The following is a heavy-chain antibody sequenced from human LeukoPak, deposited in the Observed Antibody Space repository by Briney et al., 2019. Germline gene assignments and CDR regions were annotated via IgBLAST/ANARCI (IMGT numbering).Heavy chain of an antibody. Sequence: GGSLRLSCAASGFTFSNYWMSWVRQAPGKGLEWVSDIDSSSSTIYYTDSVKGRFTISRDNAKSSLYLQMNSLRAEDTAVYYCVRASHIVVVTGIPQGYYYYMDVWGKGTTVTVSS. V-gene: IGHV3-48*04. CDR3: VRASHIVVVTGIPQGYYYYMDV. D-gene: IGHD2-21*02. J-gene: IGHJ6*03. CDR1: GFTFSNYW. CDR2: IDSSSSTI.